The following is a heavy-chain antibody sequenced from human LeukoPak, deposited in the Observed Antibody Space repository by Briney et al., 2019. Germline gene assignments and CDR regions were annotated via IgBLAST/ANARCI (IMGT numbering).Heavy chain of an antibody. V-gene: IGHV3-30*18. D-gene: IGHD3-10*01. CDR3: AKDRPGSYPFDY. CDR1: GFTFSSYG. J-gene: IGHJ4*02. CDR2: ISYDGSNK. Sequence: EGSLRLSSAASGFTFSSYGMHWVRQAPGKGLEWVAVISYDGSNKYYADSVKGRFTISRDNSKNTLYLQMNSLRAEDTAVYYCAKDRPGSYPFDYWGQGTLVTVSS.